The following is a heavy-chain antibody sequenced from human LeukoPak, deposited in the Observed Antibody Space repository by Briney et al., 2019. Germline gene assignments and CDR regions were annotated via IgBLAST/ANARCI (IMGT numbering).Heavy chain of an antibody. Sequence: SETLSLTCTASGGSISSSYWSWIRQPPGKGLEWIGYIYYSGSTNYNPSFKSRVAISVDTSKNQFSLKLSSVTAADTAVYYCATWGIAVAGTFDYWGQGTLVTVST. J-gene: IGHJ4*02. D-gene: IGHD6-19*01. CDR3: ATWGIAVAGTFDY. CDR1: GGSISSSY. V-gene: IGHV4-59*08. CDR2: IYYSGST.